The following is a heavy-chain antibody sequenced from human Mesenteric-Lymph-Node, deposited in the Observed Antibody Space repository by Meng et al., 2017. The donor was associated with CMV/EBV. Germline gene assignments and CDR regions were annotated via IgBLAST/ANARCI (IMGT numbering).Heavy chain of an antibody. CDR1: GGSVRSGSSY. V-gene: IGHV4-61*01. J-gene: IGHJ4*02. CDR3: ARATERPNYFDY. CDR2: IYYSGST. D-gene: IGHD1-1*01. Sequence: FSGGSVRSGSSYWSWIRQPPGKGLEWIGYIYYSGSTNYNPSLKSRVTISVDTSKNQFSLKLSSVTAADTAVFYCARATERPNYFDYWGQGTLVTVSS.